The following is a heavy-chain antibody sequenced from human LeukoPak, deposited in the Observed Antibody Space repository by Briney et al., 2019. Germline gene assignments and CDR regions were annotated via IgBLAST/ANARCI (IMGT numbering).Heavy chain of an antibody. CDR1: GFTFSDTY. CDR3: VRGAPSAAD. Sequence: PGGSLGLSCAASGFTFSDTYMSWIRQPPGKGLEWVSYISGSSSDIKYADSVKGRFTVSRDNAKNTLYVQMNSLRVEDSAVYYCVRGAPSAADWGQGTLVTVSS. V-gene: IGHV3-11*06. CDR2: ISGSSSDI. J-gene: IGHJ4*02.